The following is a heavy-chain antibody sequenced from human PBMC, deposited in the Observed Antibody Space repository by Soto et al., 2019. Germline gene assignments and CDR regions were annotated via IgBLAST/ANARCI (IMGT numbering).Heavy chain of an antibody. Sequence: EVQLLESGGGLVQPGGSLRLSCAASGFTFSSYAMSWVRQAPGKGLEWVSAISGSGGNTYYADSVKGRFTISRDNSKNTLYLQINSRRGEDTAVYHCAKMGVVITATHSYTEYFQQWGPGTLVTVSS. D-gene: IGHD2-15*01. V-gene: IGHV3-23*01. CDR1: GFTFSSYA. CDR2: ISGSGGNT. J-gene: IGHJ1*01. CDR3: AKMGVVITATHSYTEYFQQ.